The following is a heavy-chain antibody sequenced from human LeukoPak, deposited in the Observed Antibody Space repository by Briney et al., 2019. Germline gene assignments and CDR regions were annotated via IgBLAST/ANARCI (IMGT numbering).Heavy chain of an antibody. CDR1: GGSISSYY. Sequence: SETLSLTCTVSGGSISSYYWSWIRQPPGKGLEWIGYIYYSGSTNYNPSLKSRVTISVDTSKNQFSLKLSSVTAADTAVYYCARHKVSNYGSGSFPYFDYWGQGTLVTVSS. J-gene: IGHJ4*02. CDR3: ARHKVSNYGSGSFPYFDY. V-gene: IGHV4-59*08. CDR2: IYYSGST. D-gene: IGHD3-10*01.